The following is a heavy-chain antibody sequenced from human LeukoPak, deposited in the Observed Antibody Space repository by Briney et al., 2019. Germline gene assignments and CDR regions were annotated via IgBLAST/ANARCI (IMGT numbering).Heavy chain of an antibody. CDR1: GFNFSNYG. Sequence: GRSLRLSCAACGFNFSNYGMNWVRQAPGKGLEWVAVIWHDGSNEYYADSVKGRFTISRDNSENTLYLQMNSLGAEDTAFYYCARGIAVAGTTGGYCDYWGQGALVTVSS. V-gene: IGHV3-33*01. D-gene: IGHD6-19*01. J-gene: IGHJ4*02. CDR2: IWHDGSNE. CDR3: ARGIAVAGTTGGYCDY.